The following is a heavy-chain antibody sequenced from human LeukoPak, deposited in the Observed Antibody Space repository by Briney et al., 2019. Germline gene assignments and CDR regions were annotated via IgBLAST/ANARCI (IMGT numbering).Heavy chain of an antibody. CDR1: GFTFSSYA. J-gene: IGHJ5*02. V-gene: IGHV3-30-3*01. CDR3: ARTSGRRVPAAIVH. D-gene: IGHD2-2*01. CDR2: ISYDGSNK. Sequence: GGSLRLSCAASGFTFSSYAMHWVRQAPGKGLEWVAVISYDGSNKYYADSVKGRFTISRDNSKNTLYLQMNSLRAEDTAVYYCARTSGRRVPAAIVHWGQGTLVTVSS.